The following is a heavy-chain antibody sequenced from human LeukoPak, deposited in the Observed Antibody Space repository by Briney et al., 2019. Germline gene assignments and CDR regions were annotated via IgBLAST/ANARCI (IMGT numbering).Heavy chain of an antibody. J-gene: IGHJ3*02. CDR1: GYTFAYYW. CDR2: IYPADADT. CDR3: ARTTSAPVAAFDI. D-gene: IGHD6-13*01. Sequence: GESLKISCKGSGYTFAYYWIGWVRQMPGTGLEWMGIIYPADADTRYSPSFQGQVTISADKSISTAYLQWSSLKASDTAIYYCARTTSAPVAAFDIWGQGTMVTVSS. V-gene: IGHV5-51*01.